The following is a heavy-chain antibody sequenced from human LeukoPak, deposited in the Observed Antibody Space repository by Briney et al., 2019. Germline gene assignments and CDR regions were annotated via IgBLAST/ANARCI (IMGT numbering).Heavy chain of an antibody. CDR3: ARGTYSSGWYPDTFDS. V-gene: IGHV3-21*01. J-gene: IGHJ3*02. Sequence: GGSLRLSCAASGFTVSSNYMSWVRQAPGKGLEWVSSISSSSSYIYYADSVKGRFTISRDNAKNSLYLQVNSLRAEDTAVYYCARGTYSSGWYPDTFDSWGQGTMVTVSS. D-gene: IGHD6-19*01. CDR2: ISSSSSYI. CDR1: GFTVSSNY.